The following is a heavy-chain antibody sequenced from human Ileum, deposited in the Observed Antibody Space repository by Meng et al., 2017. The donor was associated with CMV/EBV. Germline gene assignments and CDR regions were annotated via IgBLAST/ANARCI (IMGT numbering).Heavy chain of an antibody. CDR1: GFTFSSYW. D-gene: IGHD1-26*01. CDR2: LTNDGRTT. Sequence: GESLKISCAASGFTFSSYWMHWVRQVPGKGMVWVSRLTNDGRTTYADSVKGRFTNSRDDATSTLYLQMNSLRAEDTAVYYCARDGSYNFDYWGQGTLVTVSS. CDR3: ARDGSYNFDY. V-gene: IGHV3-74*03. J-gene: IGHJ4*02.